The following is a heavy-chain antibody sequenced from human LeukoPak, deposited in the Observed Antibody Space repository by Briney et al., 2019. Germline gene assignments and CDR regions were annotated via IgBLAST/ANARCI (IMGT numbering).Heavy chain of an antibody. J-gene: IGHJ4*02. V-gene: IGHV4-34*01. CDR3: AGGSGWYFWDDY. Sequence: PSETLSLTCAVYGGSFSDYYFTWIRQPPGKGLEWIGDINHSGNSSYNKSLKSRVTISVDTSKNQVSLELNSVTAADTAVYYCAGGSGWYFWDDYWGQGTLVTVSS. CDR1: GGSFSDYY. D-gene: IGHD6-19*01. CDR2: INHSGNS.